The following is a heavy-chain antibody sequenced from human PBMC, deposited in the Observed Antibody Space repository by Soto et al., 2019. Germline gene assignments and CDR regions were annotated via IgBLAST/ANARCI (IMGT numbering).Heavy chain of an antibody. J-gene: IGHJ4*02. V-gene: IGHV3-30*14. D-gene: IGHD3-10*01. CDR1: GFTFSSYA. CDR3: VRGVTLFRGAYFDY. CDR2: ISYDGRNK. Sequence: GGSLRLSCAASGFTFSSYAMHWVRRAPGKGLEWVALISYDGRNKYYADSVKGRFTISRDNSKNTLYLQMSSLRAEDTAVYYCVRGVTLFRGAYFDYWGQGTRVTVSS.